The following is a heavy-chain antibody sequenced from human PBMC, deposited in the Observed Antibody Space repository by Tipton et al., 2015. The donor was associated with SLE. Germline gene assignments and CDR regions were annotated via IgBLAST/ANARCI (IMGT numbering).Heavy chain of an antibody. CDR1: GGSITSRSYY. CDR3: ARHFSGSYSFDY. V-gene: IGHV4-61*09. J-gene: IGHJ4*02. CDR2: IHSSGGT. D-gene: IGHD1-26*01. Sequence: TLSLTCTVSGGSITSRSYYWSWIRQPAGQGLEWIGQIHSSGGTSYTPSLKSRVSIYVDMSKNKVSLKLSSVTAADTALYYCARHFSGSYSFDYWGQGKLVTVSS.